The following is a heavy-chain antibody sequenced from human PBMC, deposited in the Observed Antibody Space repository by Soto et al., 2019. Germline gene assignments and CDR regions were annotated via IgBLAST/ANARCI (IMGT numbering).Heavy chain of an antibody. V-gene: IGHV4-39*01. J-gene: IGHJ2*01. CDR2: IYYSGST. Sequence: QLQLQESGPGLVKPSETLSLTCTVSGGSISSSSYYWGWIRQPPGKGLEWIGSIYYSGSTYYNPSLKSRVTISVGTSKNQFSLKLSSVTAADTAVYYCASVELGRLRFHWYFDLWGRGTLVTVSS. D-gene: IGHD5-12*01. CDR3: ASVELGRLRFHWYFDL. CDR1: GGSISSSSYY.